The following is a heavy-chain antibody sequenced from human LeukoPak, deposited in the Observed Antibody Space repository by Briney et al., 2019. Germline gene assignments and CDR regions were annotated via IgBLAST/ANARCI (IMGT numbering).Heavy chain of an antibody. V-gene: IGHV4-31*03. CDR3: AKIGYYDFWPDY. CDR2: IYYSGST. Sequence: SRTLSLTCTVSGGSISSGGYYWSWIRQHPGKGLEWIGYIYYSGSTYYNPSLKSRVTISVDTSKNQFSLKLSSVTAADTAVYYCAKIGYYDFWPDYWGQGTLVTVSS. J-gene: IGHJ4*02. D-gene: IGHD3-3*01. CDR1: GGSISSGGYY.